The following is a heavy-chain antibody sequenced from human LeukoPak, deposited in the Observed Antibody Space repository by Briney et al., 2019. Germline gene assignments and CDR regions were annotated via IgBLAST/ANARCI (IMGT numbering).Heavy chain of an antibody. CDR1: GFTVSSNY. D-gene: IGHD5-24*01. Sequence: PGGSLRLSCAASGFTVSSNYMSWVRQAPGKGLEWVSFISSSSSNSTIYYADSVKGRFTISRDNAKNSLYLQMNSLRAEDTAVYYCASGSRDGYNYRFDYWGQGTLVTVSS. CDR2: ISSSSSNSTI. CDR3: ASGSRDGYNYRFDY. J-gene: IGHJ4*02. V-gene: IGHV3-11*04.